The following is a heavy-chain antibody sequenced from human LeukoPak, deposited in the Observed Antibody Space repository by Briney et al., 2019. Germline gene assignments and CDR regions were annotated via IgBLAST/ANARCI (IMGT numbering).Heavy chain of an antibody. CDR1: GFTFSNYV. J-gene: IGHJ4*02. CDR3: AKEVLGYFDF. V-gene: IGHV3-23*01. Sequence: GGSLRLSCAASGFTFSNYVMSWVRQAPGKGLEWVSAITTNGRSTYYADSVKVRFTISRDNSKDTLYLRMNNLRAEDTALYYCAKEVLGYFDFWGQGTQVTVSS. D-gene: IGHD4/OR15-4a*01. CDR2: ITTNGRST.